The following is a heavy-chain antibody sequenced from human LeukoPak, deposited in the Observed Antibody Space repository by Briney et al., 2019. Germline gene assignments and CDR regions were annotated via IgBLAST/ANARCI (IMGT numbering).Heavy chain of an antibody. J-gene: IGHJ4*02. D-gene: IGHD3-9*01. CDR1: GGSISSSSYY. Sequence: PSETLSLTCTVSGGSISSSSYYWGWIRQPPGKGLEWIGSIYYSGSTYYNPSLKSRVTISVDMSKNQFSLKLSSVTAADTAVYYCARALRYFDWLLSGGHFDYWGQGTLVTVSS. CDR2: IYYSGST. V-gene: IGHV4-39*01. CDR3: ARALRYFDWLLSGGHFDY.